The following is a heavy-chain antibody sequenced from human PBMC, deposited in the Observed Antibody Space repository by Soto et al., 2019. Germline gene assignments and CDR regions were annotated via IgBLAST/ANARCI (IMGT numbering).Heavy chain of an antibody. CDR1: GGTFGSYA. D-gene: IGHD2-2*01. CDR3: ATSQGSSTSLEIYYYYYYGMDV. Sequence: QVQLVQSGAEVKKPGSSVKVSCKASGGTFGSYAISWVRQAPVQGLEWMGGIIPIPGTANYAQKFQGRVTIAADDSTITAYMELSSLRSEDTAVYYCATSQGSSTSLEIYYYYYYGMDVWGQGTTVTVSS. J-gene: IGHJ6*02. CDR2: IIPIPGTA. V-gene: IGHV1-69*01.